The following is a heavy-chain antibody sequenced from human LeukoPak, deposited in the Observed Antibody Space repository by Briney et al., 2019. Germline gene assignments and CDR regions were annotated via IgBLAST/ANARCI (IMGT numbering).Heavy chain of an antibody. CDR3: TRGNYSQSGPYNWFDP. D-gene: IGHD3-10*01. CDR1: GFSITTYW. V-gene: IGHV3-74*01. Sequence: GGSLRLSCAAPGFSITTYWMHWVRQAPGKGLVWVSRTNGDGSSTTYADSVRGRFAISRDNAKNTLYLHMNSLRAEDTAVYYCTRGNYSQSGPYNWFDPWGQGTLVTVSS. J-gene: IGHJ5*02. CDR2: TNGDGSST.